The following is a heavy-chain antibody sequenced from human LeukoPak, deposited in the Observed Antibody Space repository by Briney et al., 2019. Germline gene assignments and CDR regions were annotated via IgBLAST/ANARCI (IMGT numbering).Heavy chain of an antibody. CDR2: ISGSSNYI. CDR1: GFTFSSYS. V-gene: IGHV3-21*04. J-gene: IGHJ4*02. Sequence: PGGSLRLSCATSGFTFSSYSMNWVRQAPGKGLEWVSSISGSSNYIYYADSVKGRFTISRDNSKNTLYLQMNSLRAEDTAVYYCAKDLGYYDYVWGSYRYFFDYWGQGTLVTVSS. D-gene: IGHD3-16*02. CDR3: AKDLGYYDYVWGSYRYFFDY.